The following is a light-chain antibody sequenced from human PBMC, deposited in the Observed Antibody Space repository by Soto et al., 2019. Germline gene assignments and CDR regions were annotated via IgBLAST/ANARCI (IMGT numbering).Light chain of an antibody. CDR1: SSNIGSTT. V-gene: IGLV1-44*01. Sequence: QSVLTQPPSASGTPGQRVTIACSGSSSNIGSTTVKWYQQLPGTPPKLLIYNNNQRPSGVPDRFSGSKSGTSASLAISGLQSEDEADYYCAACDDSLNGVVFGGGTKVTVL. CDR2: NNN. J-gene: IGLJ3*02. CDR3: AACDDSLNGVV.